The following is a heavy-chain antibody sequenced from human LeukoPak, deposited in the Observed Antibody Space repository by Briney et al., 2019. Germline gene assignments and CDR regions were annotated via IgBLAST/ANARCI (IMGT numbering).Heavy chain of an antibody. Sequence: ASVKVSCKASGGTFSSYAISWVRQAPGQGREWMGGIIPIFGTANYAQKFQGRVTITADESTSTAYMELSSLRSEDTAVYYCARGDSSGYYYFDYWGQGTLVTVSS. D-gene: IGHD3-22*01. CDR2: IIPIFGTA. V-gene: IGHV1-69*13. J-gene: IGHJ4*02. CDR3: ARGDSSGYYYFDY. CDR1: GGTFSSYA.